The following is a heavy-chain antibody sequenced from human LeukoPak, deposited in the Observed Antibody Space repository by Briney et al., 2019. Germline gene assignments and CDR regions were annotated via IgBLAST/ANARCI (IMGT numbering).Heavy chain of an antibody. CDR3: ARKGDCSSASCYSFDY. J-gene: IGHJ4*02. D-gene: IGHD2-2*02. CDR2: IYYSGST. V-gene: IGHV4-59*01. CDR1: GGPISSYY. Sequence: SETLSLTCTVSGGPISSYYWSWIRQPPGKGLEWIGYIYYSGSTNYNPSLKSRVTISVDTSKNQFSLKLSSVTAADTAVYYCARKGDCSSASCYSFDYWGQGTLVTVSS.